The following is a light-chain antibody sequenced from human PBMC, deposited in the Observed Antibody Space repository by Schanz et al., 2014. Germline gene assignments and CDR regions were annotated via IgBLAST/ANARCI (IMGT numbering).Light chain of an antibody. CDR2: EVS. V-gene: IGLV2-8*01. J-gene: IGLJ2*01. CDR3: CSYAGSNIVV. CDR1: SSDVGRYDF. Sequence: QSVLTQPPSASGSPGQSVTISCTGSSSDVGRYDFVSWYQQHPGKAPKLMISEVSKRPSGVPDRFSGSKSGNTASLTVSGLQAEDEADYYCCSYAGSNIVVFGGGTKLTVL.